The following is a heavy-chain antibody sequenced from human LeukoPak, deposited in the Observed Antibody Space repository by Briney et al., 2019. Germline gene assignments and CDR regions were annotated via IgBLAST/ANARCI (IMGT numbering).Heavy chain of an antibody. CDR3: TRGLLTRGIWFGALLKGWFDA. CDR1: GFTSGEYA. D-gene: IGHD3-10*01. V-gene: IGHV3-49*03. CDR2: IRSKAYGGTT. J-gene: IGHJ5*01. Sequence: TGGSLCPSRAASGFTSGEYAMSGFRQAPGKGLEWVGFIRSKAYGGTTEYAASVKGRFTISRDDSKSIAYLQMNSLKTEDTAVYYCTRGLLTRGIWFGALLKGWFDAWGQRSLVTVSS.